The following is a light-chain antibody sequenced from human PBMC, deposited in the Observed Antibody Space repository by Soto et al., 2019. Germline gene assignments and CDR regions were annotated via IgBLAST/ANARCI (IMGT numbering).Light chain of an antibody. CDR3: CSYGGYYNLV. V-gene: IGLV2-8*01. J-gene: IGLJ2*01. CDR1: SSDVGGHNY. CDR2: EVT. Sequence: QYVLTQPPSASGSPGQSVSISCTGTSSDVGGHNYVSWYRQHPGTAPQLLIYEVTKRPSGVPARFSASKSGNTASLTVSGLQAEDEADYYCCSYGGYYNLVFGGGTKLTVL.